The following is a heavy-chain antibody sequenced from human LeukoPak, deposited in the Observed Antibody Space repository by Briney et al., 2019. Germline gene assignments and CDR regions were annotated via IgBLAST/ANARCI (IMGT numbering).Heavy chain of an antibody. D-gene: IGHD2/OR15-2a*01. Sequence: GGSLRLSCAASGFTFSDYYMNWIRQAPGKGPEWVSYISSSGSYTSYADSVKGRFSISRDNARDLLSLQMNSLRAEDSAVYYCARDMERRYHDNNTKCFPYYLDRWGQGTLVTVSS. J-gene: IGHJ4*02. CDR3: ARDMERRYHDNNTKCFPYYLDR. CDR1: GFTFSDYY. V-gene: IGHV3-11*05. CDR2: ISSSGSYT.